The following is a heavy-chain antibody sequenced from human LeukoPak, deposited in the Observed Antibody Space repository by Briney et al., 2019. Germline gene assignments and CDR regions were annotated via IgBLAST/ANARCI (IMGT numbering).Heavy chain of an antibody. CDR2: MNPNSGNT. CDR1: GYTFTSYD. CDR3: AGRGYSYAKGDYFDY. V-gene: IGHV1-8*01. D-gene: IGHD5-18*01. J-gene: IGHJ4*02. Sequence: ASVKVSCKASGYTFTSYDINWVRQATGQGLEWMGWMNPNSGNTGYAQKFQGRVTMTRSTSISTAYMELSSLRSEDTAVYYCAGRGYSYAKGDYFDYWGQGTLVTVSS.